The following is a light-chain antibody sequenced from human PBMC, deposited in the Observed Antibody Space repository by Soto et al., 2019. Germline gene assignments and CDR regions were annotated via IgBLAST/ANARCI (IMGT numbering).Light chain of an antibody. CDR1: QSVSSSY. J-gene: IGKJ1*01. Sequence: ETVLTQSPGTLSLSPGERATLSCRTSQSVSSSYLAWYQQKPGQAPRLLIYGASSRATGIPDRFTGSRSGTDFTLTISRLEPEAVAVYYCQQYGTWTFGQGTKVEIK. V-gene: IGKV3-20*01. CDR3: QQYGTWT. CDR2: GAS.